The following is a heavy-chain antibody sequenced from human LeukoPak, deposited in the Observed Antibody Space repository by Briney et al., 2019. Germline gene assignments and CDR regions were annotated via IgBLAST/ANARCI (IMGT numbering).Heavy chain of an antibody. CDR3: EKDLNTGGTGTISGDAFDI. CDR2: IRYDGSNK. Sequence: GGSLRLSCAASGFTFSSYGMHWVRQAPGKGLEWVAFIRYDGSNKYYADSVKGRFTISRYNSKNTLYLQMNSLRPEDTAVYYFEKDLNTGGTGTISGDAFDIWGQGTMVTVSS. CDR1: GFTFSSYG. V-gene: IGHV3-30*02. D-gene: IGHD1-7*01. J-gene: IGHJ3*02.